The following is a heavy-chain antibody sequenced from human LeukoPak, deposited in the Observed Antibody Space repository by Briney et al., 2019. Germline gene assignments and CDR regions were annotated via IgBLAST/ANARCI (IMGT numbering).Heavy chain of an antibody. CDR2: IRSKANSYAT. J-gene: IGHJ4*02. CDR1: GFTFSGSA. CDR3: TRAYCSGGSCYFSFDY. V-gene: IGHV3-73*01. D-gene: IGHD2-15*01. Sequence: GGSLRLSCAASGFTFSGSAMHWVRQASGKGLEWVGRIRSKANSYATAYAASVKGRFTISRDDSKNTAYLQMNSLKTEDTAVYYCTRAYCSGGSCYFSFDYWGQGTLVTVSS.